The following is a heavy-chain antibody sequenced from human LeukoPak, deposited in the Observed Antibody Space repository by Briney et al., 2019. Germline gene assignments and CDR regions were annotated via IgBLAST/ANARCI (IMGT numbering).Heavy chain of an antibody. J-gene: IGHJ5*02. CDR2: ISWNSGSI. D-gene: IGHD2-21*01. V-gene: IGHV3-9*01. CDR1: GFTFDDYA. CDR3: AALSVARFDP. Sequence: GGSLRLSCAASGFTFDDYAMHWVRHAPGKGLEWVSGISWNSGSIGYADSVKGRFTISRDNAKNSLYLQMNSLRAEDTALYYCAALSVARFDPWGQGTLVTVSS.